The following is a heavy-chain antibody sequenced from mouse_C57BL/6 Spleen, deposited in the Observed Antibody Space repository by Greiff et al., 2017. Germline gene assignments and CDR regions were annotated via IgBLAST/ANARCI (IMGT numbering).Heavy chain of an antibody. CDR3: ARDYYYGSSSYAMDY. CDR1: GFTFSDYY. V-gene: IGHV5-16*01. CDR2: INYDGSST. J-gene: IGHJ4*01. Sequence: EVKLVESEGGLVQPGSSMKLSCTASGFTFSDYYMAWVRQVPEKGLEWVANINYDGSSTYYLDSLKSRFIISRDNAKNILYLQMSSLKSEDTATYYCARDYYYGSSSYAMDYWGQGTSVTVSS. D-gene: IGHD1-1*01.